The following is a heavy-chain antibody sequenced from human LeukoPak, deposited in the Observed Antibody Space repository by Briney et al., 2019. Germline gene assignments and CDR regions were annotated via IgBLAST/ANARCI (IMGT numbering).Heavy chain of an antibody. CDR3: AKESSSSLPLPTQFDY. D-gene: IGHD6-6*01. J-gene: IGHJ4*02. CDR1: GFTFSTYW. Sequence: PGGSLRLSCSASGFTFSTYWMSWVRQAPGKGLEWVANMRRDGNEIYYLDSVRGRFTISRDNAKNSLYLQMNSLRAEDTAVYYCAKESSSSLPLPTQFDYWGQGTLVTVSS. CDR2: MRRDGNEI. V-gene: IGHV3-7*03.